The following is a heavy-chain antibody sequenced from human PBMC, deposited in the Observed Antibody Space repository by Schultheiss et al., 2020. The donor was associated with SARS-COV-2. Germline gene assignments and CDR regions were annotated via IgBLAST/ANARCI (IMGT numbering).Heavy chain of an antibody. V-gene: IGHV3-23*01. CDR1: GFTFSSYA. D-gene: IGHD3-3*01. CDR2: ISGSGGTT. CDR3: ARVRGGATFEAFYGMDV. J-gene: IGHJ6*02. Sequence: GGSLRLSCAASGFTFSSYAMSWVRQAPGKGLEWVSTISGSGGTTYYGDSVKGRFTISRDNAKNSLYLQMNSLRAEDTAVYYCARVRGGATFEAFYGMDVWGQGTTVTVSS.